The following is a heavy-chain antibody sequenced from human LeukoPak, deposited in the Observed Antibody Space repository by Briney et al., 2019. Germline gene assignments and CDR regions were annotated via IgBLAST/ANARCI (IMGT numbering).Heavy chain of an antibody. V-gene: IGHV4-39*01. D-gene: IGHD3-3*01. CDR2: TYYSGST. CDR3: ARRNRITIFGVVIDDAFDI. J-gene: IGHJ3*02. Sequence: SETLSLTCTVSGGSISSSSYYWGWIRQPPGKGLEWIGSTYYSGSTYYNPSLKSRVTISVDTSKNQFSLKLSSVTAADTAVYYCARRNRITIFGVVIDDAFDIWGQGTMVTVSS. CDR1: GGSISSSSYY.